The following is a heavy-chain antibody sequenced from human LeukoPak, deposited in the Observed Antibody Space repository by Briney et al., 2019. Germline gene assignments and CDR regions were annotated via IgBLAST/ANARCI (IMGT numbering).Heavy chain of an antibody. J-gene: IGHJ4*02. V-gene: IGHV3-66*01. CDR1: GFPFGTYN. Sequence: PGGSLRLSCAASGFPFGTYNMNWVRQAPGKGLEWVSVIYSGGRTYYADSVKGRFTISRDNSKNTLYLQMNSLRAEDTAVYYCARESNSGYYLSYWGQGTLVTVSS. D-gene: IGHD3-22*01. CDR3: ARESNSGYYLSY. CDR2: IYSGGRT.